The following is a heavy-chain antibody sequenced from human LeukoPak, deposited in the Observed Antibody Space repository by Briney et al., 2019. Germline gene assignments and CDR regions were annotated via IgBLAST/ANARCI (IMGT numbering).Heavy chain of an antibody. V-gene: IGHV3-48*02. D-gene: IGHD3-22*01. J-gene: IGHJ4*02. CDR3: AKHYYDTSGTPRYFDY. CDR2: IGRSGKNI. CDR1: GFTVSGFR. Sequence: GGSLRLSCPASGFTVSGFRMNWVRQAPGKGLEWVSYIGRSGKNIFYTDSLRGRFIISRDNAQNSLYLQMNSLRDEDTAVYHCAKHYYDTSGTPRYFDYWGQGTLVTVSS.